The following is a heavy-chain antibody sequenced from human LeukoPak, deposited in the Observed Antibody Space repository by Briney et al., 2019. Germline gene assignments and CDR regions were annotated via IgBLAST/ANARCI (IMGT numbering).Heavy chain of an antibody. V-gene: IGHV3-23*01. CDR1: GFTFSTYA. D-gene: IGHD6-19*01. CDR3: ARDLYISGWSDY. CDR2: ISGSGGNT. Sequence: GGSLRLSCAASGFTFSTYAMSWVRQAPGKGLEWVSAISGSGGNTYNADSVKGRFTISRDNSYNTLYLQMNSLRAEDTAIYYCARDLYISGWSDYWGQGTLVTVSS. J-gene: IGHJ4*02.